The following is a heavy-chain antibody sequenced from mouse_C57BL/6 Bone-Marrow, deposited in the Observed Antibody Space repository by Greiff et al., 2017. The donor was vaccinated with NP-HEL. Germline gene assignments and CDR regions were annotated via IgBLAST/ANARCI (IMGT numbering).Heavy chain of an antibody. V-gene: IGHV1-7*01. J-gene: IGHJ2*01. CDR1: GYTFTSYW. Sequence: VQGVESGAELAKPGASVKLSCKASGYTFTSYWMHWVKQRPGQGLEWIGYINPSSGYTKYNQKFKDKATLTADKSSSTAYMQLSSLTYEDSAVYYCARGFITTVVADIDYWGQGTTLTVSS. D-gene: IGHD1-1*01. CDR2: INPSSGYT. CDR3: ARGFITTVVADIDY.